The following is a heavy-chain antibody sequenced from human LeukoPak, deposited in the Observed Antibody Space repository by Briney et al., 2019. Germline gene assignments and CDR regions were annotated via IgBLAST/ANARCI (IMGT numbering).Heavy chain of an antibody. J-gene: IGHJ4*02. Sequence: GASVKVSCKASGGTFSSYAISWVRQAPGQGLELMGGIIPIFGTANYAQKFQGRVTITADESTSTAYMELSSLRSEDTAVYYCARETVEYDFWSGYLWDWGQGTLVTVSS. D-gene: IGHD3-3*01. CDR3: ARETVEYDFWSGYLWD. V-gene: IGHV1-69*13. CDR1: GGTFSSYA. CDR2: IIPIFGTA.